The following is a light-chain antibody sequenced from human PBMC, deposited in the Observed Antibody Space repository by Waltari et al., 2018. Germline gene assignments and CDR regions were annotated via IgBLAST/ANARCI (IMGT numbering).Light chain of an antibody. V-gene: IGKV4-1*01. CDR2: WAS. Sequence: DIVMTHSPDSLSVSLAERPTISSRSSQSVLFSSTGKNYLAWYQQKPGQPPKLPFYWASTRESGVPDRFSGSGSGTYFTLTISSLQAEDVAFYYCQQYYTAPVTFGPGTKV. CDR1: QSVLFSSTGKNY. J-gene: IGKJ3*01. CDR3: QQYYTAPVT.